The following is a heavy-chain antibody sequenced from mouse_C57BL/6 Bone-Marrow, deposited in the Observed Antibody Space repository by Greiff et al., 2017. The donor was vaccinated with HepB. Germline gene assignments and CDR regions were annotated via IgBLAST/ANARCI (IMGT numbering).Heavy chain of an antibody. J-gene: IGHJ4*01. CDR3: ARLGYYGSSSMDY. CDR1: GFTFSDYG. V-gene: IGHV5-17*01. CDR2: ISSGSSTI. D-gene: IGHD1-1*01. Sequence: DVMLVESGGGLVKPGGSLKLSCAASGFTFSDYGMHWVRQAPEKGLEWVAYISSGSSTIYYAEPVKGRFTISRDNAKNTLFLQMTSLRSEDKAMYYCARLGYYGSSSMDYWGQGTSVTVSS.